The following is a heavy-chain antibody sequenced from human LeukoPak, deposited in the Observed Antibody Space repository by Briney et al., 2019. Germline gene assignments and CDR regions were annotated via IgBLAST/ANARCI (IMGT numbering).Heavy chain of an antibody. CDR1: GFTFSSYA. D-gene: IGHD5-24*01. Sequence: GGSLRLSCAASGFTFSSYAMSWVRQAPGEGLEWVSAISGSDGSTYYADSVKGRFTISRDNSKNTLYLQMNSLRAEDTAVYYCAKGMATFYYYGMDVWGQGTTVTVSS. V-gene: IGHV3-23*01. CDR3: AKGMATFYYYGMDV. CDR2: ISGSDGST. J-gene: IGHJ6*02.